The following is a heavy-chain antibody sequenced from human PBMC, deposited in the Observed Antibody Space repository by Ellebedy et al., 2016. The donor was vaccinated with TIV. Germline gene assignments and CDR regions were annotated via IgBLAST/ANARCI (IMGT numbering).Heavy chain of an antibody. Sequence: GGSLRLXCAASGFTFSSYAMSWVRQAPGKGLEWVSAISGSGGSTYYADSVKGRFTISRDNSKNTLYLQMNSLRAEDTAVYYCAKDPVSTAGTWYFDLWGRGTLVTVSS. CDR3: AKDPVSTAGTWYFDL. V-gene: IGHV3-23*01. D-gene: IGHD2-8*02. CDR1: GFTFSSYA. J-gene: IGHJ2*01. CDR2: ISGSGGST.